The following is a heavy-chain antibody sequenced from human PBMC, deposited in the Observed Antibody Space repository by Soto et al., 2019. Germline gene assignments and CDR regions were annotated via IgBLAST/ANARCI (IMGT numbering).Heavy chain of an antibody. CDR2: IYPGDSNT. J-gene: IGHJ6*02. CDR1: GYSFTSYW. D-gene: IGHD3-3*01. CDR3: ARHAYDFWSGHPNPRYYYGMDV. Sequence: GESLKISCKGSGYSFTSYWIGWVRQMPGKGLEWTGIIYPGDSNTRYSPSLQGQVTISVDKSISTAYLQWSSLKATDTAMYYCARHAYDFWSGHPNPRYYYGMDVWGQGTTVTV. V-gene: IGHV5-51*01.